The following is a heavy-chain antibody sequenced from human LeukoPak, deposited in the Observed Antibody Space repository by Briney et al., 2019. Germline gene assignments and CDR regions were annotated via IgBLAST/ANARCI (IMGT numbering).Heavy chain of an antibody. Sequence: GGSLRLSCTATGFTFGDYAMSWVRQAPGKGLEWVSAISGSGGTTYYADSVKGRFTISRDNSKNTLYLQINSLRAEDTAVYYCAKDHLPGIVVADRDYWGLGTLVTVSS. D-gene: IGHD6-19*01. CDR2: ISGSGGTT. J-gene: IGHJ4*02. V-gene: IGHV3-23*01. CDR3: AKDHLPGIVVADRDY. CDR1: GFTFGDYA.